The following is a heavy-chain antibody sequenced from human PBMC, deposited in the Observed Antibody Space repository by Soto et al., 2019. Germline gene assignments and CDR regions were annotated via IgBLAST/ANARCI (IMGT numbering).Heavy chain of an antibody. CDR1: GGSFSGYY. V-gene: IGHV4-34*02. CDR3: ARDRQYYHFWSGYQNEGPYDMDV. J-gene: IGHJ6*02. Sequence: QVQLQQWGAGLLKPSETLSLPCVVYGGSFSGYYWTWIRQAPGKVLECLGEINHSGGTNYNSSLTSRDTRAADTSKNQFSLILYSVTAADTAVYYCARDRQYYHFWSGYQNEGPYDMDVWGQGTTVTVSS. CDR2: INHSGGT. D-gene: IGHD3-3*02.